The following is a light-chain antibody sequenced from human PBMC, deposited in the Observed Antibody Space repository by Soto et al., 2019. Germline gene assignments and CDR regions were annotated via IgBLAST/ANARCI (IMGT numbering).Light chain of an antibody. Sequence: QSVLTQPASVSGSPGQSITISCTGTSSDVGNYNYVSWYQLHPGKAPKLMIYEVTNRPSGVSDRFSGSKSGNTVSLTVSGLQAEDEGDYYCSSYVRSSSSWVFGGGTKLTVL. V-gene: IGLV2-14*01. CDR3: SSYVRSSSSWV. J-gene: IGLJ3*02. CDR1: SSDVGNYNY. CDR2: EVT.